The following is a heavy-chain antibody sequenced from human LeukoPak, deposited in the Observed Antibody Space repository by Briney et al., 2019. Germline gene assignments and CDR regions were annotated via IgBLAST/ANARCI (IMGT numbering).Heavy chain of an antibody. CDR3: EREEPVAGRVYYYGMDV. J-gene: IGHJ6*04. CDR2: ISAYNGNT. CDR1: GYTFTSYG. V-gene: IGHV1-18*04. D-gene: IGHD6-19*01. Sequence: ASVKVSCKASGYTFTSYGISWVRHAPGQGLEWMGWISAYNGNTNYAQKLQGRVTMTTDTSTSTAYMELRSLRPDDTAVYYCEREEPVAGRVYYYGMDVWGKGTTVTVSS.